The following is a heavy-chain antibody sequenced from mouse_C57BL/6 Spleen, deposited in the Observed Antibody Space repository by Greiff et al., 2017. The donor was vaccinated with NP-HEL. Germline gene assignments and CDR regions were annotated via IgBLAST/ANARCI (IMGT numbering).Heavy chain of an antibody. CDR3: ARAGQLRPRGFAY. V-gene: IGHV1-9*01. Sequence: VQLQQSGAELVRPGASVTLSCKATGYTFTGYWIEWVKQRPGHGLEWIGEILPGSGSTNYNEKFKGKATFTADTSSNTAYMQLSSLTTEDSAIYYCARAGQLRPRGFAYWGQGTLVTVSA. D-gene: IGHD3-2*02. CDR1: GYTFTGYW. CDR2: ILPGSGST. J-gene: IGHJ3*01.